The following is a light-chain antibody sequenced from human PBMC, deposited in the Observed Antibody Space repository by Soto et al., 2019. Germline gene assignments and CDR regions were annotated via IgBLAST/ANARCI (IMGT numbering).Light chain of an antibody. CDR3: QSYDSSLSGGV. CDR1: SSNIGAGYD. CDR2: GNS. Sequence: QSVLTQPPSVSGAPGQRVTFSCTGSSSNIGAGYDVHWYQQLPGTAPKLLIYGNSNRPSGVPDRFSGSKSGTSASLAITGLQAEDEADYYCQSYDSSLSGGVFGTGTKVTVL. J-gene: IGLJ1*01. V-gene: IGLV1-40*01.